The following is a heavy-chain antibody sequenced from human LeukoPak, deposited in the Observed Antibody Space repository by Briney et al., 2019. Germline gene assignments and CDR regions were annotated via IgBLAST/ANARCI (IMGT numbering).Heavy chain of an antibody. J-gene: IGHJ4*02. D-gene: IGHD6-6*01. Sequence: ASVKVSCKASGFTFTRYYMHWVRQAPGQGLEWMGTINPSGGRTSYAQKFQGRVTMTRDTSTSTVYMELSSLRSEDTAVYYCARWGRYSSSFDYWGQGTLVTVSS. CDR1: GFTFTRYY. V-gene: IGHV1-46*01. CDR3: ARWGRYSSSFDY. CDR2: INPSGGRT.